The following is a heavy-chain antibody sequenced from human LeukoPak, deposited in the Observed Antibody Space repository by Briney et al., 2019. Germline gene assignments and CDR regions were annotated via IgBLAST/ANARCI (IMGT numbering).Heavy chain of an antibody. CDR2: INSDGSST. CDR3: AYQQLGRVY. CDR1: GFTFGRYW. V-gene: IGHV3-74*01. D-gene: IGHD6-13*01. Sequence: PGGSLRLSCADSGFTFGRYWMHWVRQAPGKGLVWVSRINSDGSSTNYADSVKGRFTISRDNAKNTLYLQMNSLRLEDTAVYYCAYQQLGRVYWGQGTLVTVSS. J-gene: IGHJ4*02.